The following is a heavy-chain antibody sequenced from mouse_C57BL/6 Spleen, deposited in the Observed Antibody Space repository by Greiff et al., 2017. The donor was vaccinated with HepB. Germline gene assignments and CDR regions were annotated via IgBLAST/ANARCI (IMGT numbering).Heavy chain of an antibody. D-gene: IGHD1-1*01. CDR2: VYPYNGGT. J-gene: IGHJ2*01. V-gene: IGHV1-36*01. Sequence: VQLQQSGPVLVKPGPSVKISCKASGFTFTDYYMHWVKQSHGKSLEWIGLVYPYNGGTSYNQKFKGKATLTVDTSSSTAYMELNSLTSEDSAVYYCARQLFITTVVEGYYFDYWGQGTTLTVSS. CDR3: ARQLFITTVVEGYYFDY. CDR1: GFTFTDYY.